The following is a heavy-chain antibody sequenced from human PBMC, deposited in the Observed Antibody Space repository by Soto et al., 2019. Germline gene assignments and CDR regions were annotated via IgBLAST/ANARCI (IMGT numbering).Heavy chain of an antibody. CDR2: IARDGIEK. J-gene: IGHJ4*01. D-gene: IGHD2-15*01. Sequence: GGSLRPSCAASGFTFSSYPIHWVRQAPGQGLEWVAIIARDGIEKHYADSVKGRFTISRDNSKNTPYLQMSSLRDEDTAMYFCAREEIAAYFKNWGLGTLVTVSS. V-gene: IGHV3-30-3*01. CDR3: AREEIAAYFKN. CDR1: GFTFSSYP.